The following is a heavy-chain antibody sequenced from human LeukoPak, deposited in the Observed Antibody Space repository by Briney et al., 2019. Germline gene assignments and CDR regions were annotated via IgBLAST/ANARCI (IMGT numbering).Heavy chain of an antibody. CDR1: GYTITSYD. D-gene: IGHD3-22*01. Sequence: SVKVSCKASGYTITSYDINWVRQATGQGLEWMGWMNPNSGNTSYAQKFQGRVTMTRNTSIRTAYMELASLKSEHPAVNYCAREDMTYYYDSSGTKDWYFDLWGRGTLVTVSS. CDR3: AREDMTYYYDSSGTKDWYFDL. J-gene: IGHJ2*01. V-gene: IGHV1-8*01. CDR2: MNPNSGNT.